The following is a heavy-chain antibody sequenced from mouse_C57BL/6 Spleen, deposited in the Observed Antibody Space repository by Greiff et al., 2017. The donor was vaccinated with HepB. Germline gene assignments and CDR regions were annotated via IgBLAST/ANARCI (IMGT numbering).Heavy chain of an antibody. V-gene: IGHV1-69*01. J-gene: IGHJ2*01. CDR1: GYTFTSYW. D-gene: IGHD1-1*01. CDR3: ARSRTVVANFDY. CDR2: IDPSDSYT. Sequence: QVHVKQPGAELVMPGASVKLSCKASGYTFTSYWMHWVKQRSGQGLEWIGEIDPSDSYTNYNQKFKGKSTLTVDKSSSTAYMQLSSLTSEDSAVYYCARSRTVVANFDYWGQGTTLTVSS.